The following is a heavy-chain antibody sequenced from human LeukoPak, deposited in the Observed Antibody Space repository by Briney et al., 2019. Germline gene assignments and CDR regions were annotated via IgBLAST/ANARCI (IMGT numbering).Heavy chain of an antibody. J-gene: IGHJ1*01. V-gene: IGHV1-69*05. CDR3: ASHHSSARSFPH. CDR1: GGTFSSYA. D-gene: IGHD2-15*01. Sequence: SVKVSCKASGGTFSSYAISWVRQAPGQGLEGVGGIIPIFGTANYAQKFQGRVTITTDESTSTAYMELSPLRSEAPAVYYCASHHSSARSFPHWGQGTLVTVSS. CDR2: IIPIFGTA.